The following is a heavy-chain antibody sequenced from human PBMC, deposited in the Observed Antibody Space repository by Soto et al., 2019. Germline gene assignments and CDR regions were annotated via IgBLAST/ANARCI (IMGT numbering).Heavy chain of an antibody. CDR3: ASLPVTTVPAP. D-gene: IGHD4-17*01. J-gene: IGHJ5*02. CDR1: GGSISSGGYY. V-gene: IGHV4-31*03. CDR2: IYYSGST. Sequence: PSETLSLTCTFSGGSISSGGYYWSWIRQHPGKGLEWIGYIYYSGSTYYNPSLKSRVTISVDTSKNQFSLKLSSVTAADTAGYYCASLPVTTVPAPWGQGTLVTVSS.